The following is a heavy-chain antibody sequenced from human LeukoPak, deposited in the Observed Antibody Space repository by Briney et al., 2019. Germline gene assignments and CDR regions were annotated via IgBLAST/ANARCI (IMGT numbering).Heavy chain of an antibody. CDR1: GGSISGSSYY. Sequence: SESLSLTCTVSGGSISGSSYYWGWIRQPPGKGLEWIVEINHSGSTKYNPSLKSRVTISIDTSRNQFSLKLRSVTAADTAVYYCARGHSNYLQLWLSHFDYWGQGTLVTVSS. J-gene: IGHJ4*02. V-gene: IGHV4-39*01. CDR3: ARGHSNYLQLWLSHFDY. CDR2: INHSGST. D-gene: IGHD5-18*01.